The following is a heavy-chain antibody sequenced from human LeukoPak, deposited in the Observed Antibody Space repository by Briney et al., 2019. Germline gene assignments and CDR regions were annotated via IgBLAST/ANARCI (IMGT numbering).Heavy chain of an antibody. CDR3: AREYDSSWPS. D-gene: IGHD3-22*01. Sequence: GGSLRLSCAASEFTFRNYAMSWVRQAPGKGLEWVSAISDNSGRTYYADSVKGRFTISRDNSKNTLFVQMNSLRAEDTAVYYCAREYDSSWPSWGQGTLVTVSS. CDR1: EFTFRNYA. J-gene: IGHJ5*02. CDR2: ISDNSGRT. V-gene: IGHV3-23*01.